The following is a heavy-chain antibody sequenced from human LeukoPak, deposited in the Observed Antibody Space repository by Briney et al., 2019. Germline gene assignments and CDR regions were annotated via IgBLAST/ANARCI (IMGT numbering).Heavy chain of an antibody. CDR3: AKDFLFNYYDSSGYYFDY. V-gene: IGHV3-23*01. D-gene: IGHD3-22*01. Sequence: GGSLRLSCAASGFTFSSYAMSWVRQAPRKGLEWVSAISGSGGSTYYADSVKGRFTISRDNSKNTLYLQMNSLRAEDTAVYYCAKDFLFNYYDSSGYYFDYWGQGTLVTVSS. CDR2: ISGSGGST. J-gene: IGHJ4*02. CDR1: GFTFSSYA.